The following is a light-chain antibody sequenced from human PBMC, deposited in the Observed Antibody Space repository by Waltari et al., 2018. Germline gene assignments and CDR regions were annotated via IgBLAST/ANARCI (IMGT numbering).Light chain of an antibody. CDR1: QSVATK. J-gene: IGKJ1*01. V-gene: IGKV3-15*01. CDR3: LQYNTWLRT. CDR2: GAS. Sequence: ETVMTQSPVTLSVSPGERAILSCRASQSVATKLAWYQQKPGQAPSLLIYGASTRATGIPARFSGSGSGKEFTLTISSLQSEDFAVYYCLQYNTWLRTFGEGTKVEIK.